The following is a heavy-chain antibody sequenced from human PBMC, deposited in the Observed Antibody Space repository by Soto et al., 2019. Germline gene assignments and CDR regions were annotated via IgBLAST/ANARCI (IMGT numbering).Heavy chain of an antibody. D-gene: IGHD5-12*01. CDR2: ISSIGTNR. J-gene: IGHJ6*02. CDR1: GFTFSNYY. CDR3: ARDREYSPYGLDV. Sequence: GGSLRLSCAASGFTFSNYYMSWVRQAPGKGLEWVSYISSIGTNRYYAESVEGRFTISRDNAKKSLYLQMNSLRAEDTAVYYWARDREYSPYGLDVWGQGTTVTVSS. V-gene: IGHV3-11*01.